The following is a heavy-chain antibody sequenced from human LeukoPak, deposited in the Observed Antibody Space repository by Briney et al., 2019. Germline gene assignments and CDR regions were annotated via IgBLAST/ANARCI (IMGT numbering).Heavy chain of an antibody. D-gene: IGHD3-10*01. J-gene: IGHJ6*02. CDR3: ARIPLWFGDPREKYYYGMDV. Sequence: SETLSLTCTVSGGSISSYYWSWIRQPPGKGLEWIGYIYYSGSTNYNPSLKSRVTISVDTSKNQFSLKLSSVTAADTAVYYRARIPLWFGDPREKYYYGMDVWDQGTTVTVSS. V-gene: IGHV4-59*01. CDR2: IYYSGST. CDR1: GGSISSYY.